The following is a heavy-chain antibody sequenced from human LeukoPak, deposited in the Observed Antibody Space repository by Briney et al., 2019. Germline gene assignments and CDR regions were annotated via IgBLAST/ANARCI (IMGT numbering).Heavy chain of an antibody. CDR1: GFTFSSYA. V-gene: IGHV3-30*01. CDR3: ARDTTYYYDGGSSGPHYFDY. J-gene: IGHJ4*02. CDR2: ISYDGGIT. D-gene: IGHD3-10*01. Sequence: GWSLRLSCAASGFTFSSYAMYWVRQAPGKGPEWLAVISYDGGITHYADSVKGRFTISRDNSKNTLFLQLNSLRGDDTAVYYCARDTTYYYDGGSSGPHYFDYWGQGTLVTVSS.